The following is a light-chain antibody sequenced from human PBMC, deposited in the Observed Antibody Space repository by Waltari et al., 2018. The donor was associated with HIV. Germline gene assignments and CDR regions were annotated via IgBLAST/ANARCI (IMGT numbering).Light chain of an antibody. CDR1: TGAVTSGPY. CDR2: DTN. J-gene: IGLJ3*02. CDR3: LLSSSGVRV. Sequence: QAVVTQEPSLTVSPGGTVTLTRGSATGAVTSGPYPYRIQQNHGHTPRKWFHDTNNIHSWTPARFSGSLHGGKAALILSSAQPEDDAEYYCLLSSSGVRVFGGVTKLTVL. V-gene: IGLV7-46*01.